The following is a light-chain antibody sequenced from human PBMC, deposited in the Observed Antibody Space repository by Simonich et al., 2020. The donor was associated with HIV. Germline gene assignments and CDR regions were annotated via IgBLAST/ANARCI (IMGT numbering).Light chain of an antibody. CDR2: EGS. CDR1: SSDVGSYNL. J-gene: IGLJ2*01. Sequence: QSALTQPASVSGSPGQSITISCTGTSSDVGSYNLVSWYQQHPGKAPKLMIYEGSKWPSGVSNRFSGSKSGNTASLTISGLQAEDEADYYCSSYSSFRVVFGGGTKLTVL. CDR3: SSYSSFRVV. V-gene: IGLV2-14*02.